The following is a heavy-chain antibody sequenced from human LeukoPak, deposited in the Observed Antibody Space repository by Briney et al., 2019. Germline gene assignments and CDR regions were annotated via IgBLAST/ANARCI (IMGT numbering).Heavy chain of an antibody. Sequence: GGSLRLSCAASGFTFSSYDMHWVRQAPGKGPVWVSRINNDGSGTTYADSVKGRFTISRDDAKNTLYLQMNSLRAEDTAVYYCVRGGESTWSWGQGTLVTVSS. V-gene: IGHV3-74*01. J-gene: IGHJ5*02. CDR1: GFTFSSYD. CDR2: INNDGSGT. CDR3: VRGGESTWS. D-gene: IGHD2-15*01.